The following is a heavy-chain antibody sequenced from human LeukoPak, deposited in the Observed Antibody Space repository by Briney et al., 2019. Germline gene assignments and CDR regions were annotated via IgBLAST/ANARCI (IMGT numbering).Heavy chain of an antibody. CDR1: GGSISSYY. V-gene: IGHV4-59*01. CDR2: IYYSGST. D-gene: IGHD4-17*01. Sequence: PSETLSLTCTVSGGSISSYYWSWIRQPPGKGLEWIGYIYYSGSTNYNPSLKSRVTISVDTSKNQFSLKLSSVTAADTAVYYCARGYGDYPYYYYGMDVWGQGTTVTVSS. CDR3: ARGYGDYPYYYYGMDV. J-gene: IGHJ6*02.